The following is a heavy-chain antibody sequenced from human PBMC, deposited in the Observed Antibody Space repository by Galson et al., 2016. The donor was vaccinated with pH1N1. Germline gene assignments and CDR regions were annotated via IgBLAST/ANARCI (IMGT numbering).Heavy chain of an antibody. CDR1: GFTFSSYW. CDR3: ASQGASLDTYYYHFGMAV. J-gene: IGHJ6*02. CDR2: IKQDGSET. Sequence: SLRLSCAASGFTFSSYWMSWVRQAPGKGLEWVANIKQDGSETYYVDSVKGRFTISRDNAKSSLYLQMHSLRPEDAAVYYCASQGASLDTYYYHFGMAVWGQGTTVSVSS. D-gene: IGHD3-3*02. V-gene: IGHV3-7*01.